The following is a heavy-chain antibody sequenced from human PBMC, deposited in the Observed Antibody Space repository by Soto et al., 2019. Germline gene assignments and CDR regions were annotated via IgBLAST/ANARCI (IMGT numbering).Heavy chain of an antibody. Sequence: SQTLSLTCAVSGGSISSGGYSWSLIRQPPGKGLEWIGYIYHSGSTYYNPSLKSRVTISVDRSKNQFSLKLSYVTAADTAVYYCARHDYGAENFDYWGQGTLVTVSS. J-gene: IGHJ4*02. CDR3: ARHDYGAENFDY. CDR2: IYHSGST. D-gene: IGHD4-17*01. V-gene: IGHV4-30-2*01. CDR1: GGSISSGGYS.